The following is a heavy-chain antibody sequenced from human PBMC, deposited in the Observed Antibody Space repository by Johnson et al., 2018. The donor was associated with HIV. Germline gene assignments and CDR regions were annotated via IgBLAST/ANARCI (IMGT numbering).Heavy chain of an antibody. CDR1: GFTFDDYG. J-gene: IGHJ3*02. V-gene: IGHV3-20*04. CDR3: ALSDSLDAFEI. Sequence: VQLVESGGGVVRPGGSLRLSCVASGFTFDDYGMSWVRQAPGKGLEWVSGINWNGGSTGYADSVKGRFTISRDSAKNARYRQMNSLKTEDTAVYYCALSDSLDAFEIWGQGTMVTVAS. CDR2: INWNGGST.